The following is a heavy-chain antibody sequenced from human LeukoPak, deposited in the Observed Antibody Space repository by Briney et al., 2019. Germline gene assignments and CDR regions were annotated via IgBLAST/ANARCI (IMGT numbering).Heavy chain of an antibody. CDR1: GFTFSSYA. D-gene: IGHD2-15*01. CDR2: ISSSSSYI. Sequence: PGGSLRLSCATSGFTFSSYAMHWVRQAPGKGLEWVSSISSSSSYIYYADSVKGRFTISRDNAKNSLYLQMNSLRAEDTAVYYCARDAAFYCSGGSCYSDYFDYWGQGTLVTVSS. CDR3: ARDAAFYCSGGSCYSDYFDY. J-gene: IGHJ4*02. V-gene: IGHV3-21*01.